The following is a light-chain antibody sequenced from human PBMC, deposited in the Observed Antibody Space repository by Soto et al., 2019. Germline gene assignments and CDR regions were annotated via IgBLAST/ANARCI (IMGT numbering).Light chain of an antibody. CDR1: GSDVGGYNY. V-gene: IGLV2-8*01. CDR2: EVS. Sequence: QSALTQPPSASGSPGQSVTISCTGTGSDVGGYNYVSWYQQHPGKAPKLIIYEVSKRPSGVPNRFSGSKSSNTASLADSGLQAEDAADYYCSSYVGTNKGVFAGGTELTVL. CDR3: SSYVGTNKGV. J-gene: IGLJ2*01.